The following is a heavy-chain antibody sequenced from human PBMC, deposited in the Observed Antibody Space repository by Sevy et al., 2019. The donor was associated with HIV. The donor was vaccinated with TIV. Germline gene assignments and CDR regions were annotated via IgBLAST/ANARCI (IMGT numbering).Heavy chain of an antibody. V-gene: IGHV1-24*01. D-gene: IGHD4-17*01. J-gene: IGHJ4*02. CDR3: ATNTDYGDSDY. Sequence: ASVKVSCKDSGYTLTALSMHWVRQAPGKGLEWMGSFDTEDGETLYAQKFQGRVTMTEDTSTDTAYMELSSLRSEDTAVYYCATNTDYGDSDYWGQGTLVTVSS. CDR1: GYTLTALS. CDR2: FDTEDGET.